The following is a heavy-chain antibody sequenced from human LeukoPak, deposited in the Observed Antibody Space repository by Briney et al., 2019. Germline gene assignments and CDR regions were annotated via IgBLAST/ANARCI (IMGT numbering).Heavy chain of an antibody. CDR2: ISGSGGST. CDR1: GFTFSSYA. V-gene: IGHV3-23*01. J-gene: IGHJ4*02. D-gene: IGHD2-2*01. CDR3: AKDRYCSSTSCYGLLDY. Sequence: PGGSLRLSCAASGFTFSSYAMSWVRQAPGKGLEWVSAISGSGGSTYYADPVKGRFTISRDNSKNTLYLQMNSLRAEDTAVYYCAKDRYCSSTSCYGLLDYWGQGTLVTVSS.